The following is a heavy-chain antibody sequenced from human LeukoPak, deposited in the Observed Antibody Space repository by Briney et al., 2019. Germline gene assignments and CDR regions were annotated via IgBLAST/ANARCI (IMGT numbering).Heavy chain of an antibody. Sequence: PGGSLRLSCAASGFTFSSYSMNWVRQAPGKGLEWVSSISSSSSYIYYADSVKGRFTISRDNAKNSLYLQMNSLRAEDTAVYYCASVRLPGDAFDIWGQGTRVTVSS. J-gene: IGHJ3*02. CDR2: ISSSSSYI. CDR3: ASVRLPGDAFDI. V-gene: IGHV3-21*01. CDR1: GFTFSSYS.